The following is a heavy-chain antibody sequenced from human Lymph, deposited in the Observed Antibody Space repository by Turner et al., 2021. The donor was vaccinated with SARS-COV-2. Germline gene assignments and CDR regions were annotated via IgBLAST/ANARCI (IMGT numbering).Heavy chain of an antibody. J-gene: IGHJ4*02. V-gene: IGHV3-21*01. Sequence: VQLVESGGGLVKPGGSLRFSCADSGFTFSTYSMNWVRQAAGKGLEWISSISSSSSYIYYADSVKGRFTIARDDAKNSLYRQMNSLRAEDTAVYFCARDIPTTADYFDYWGQGTLVTVSS. CDR1: GFTFSTYS. CDR2: ISSSSSYI. D-gene: IGHD4-17*01. CDR3: ARDIPTTADYFDY.